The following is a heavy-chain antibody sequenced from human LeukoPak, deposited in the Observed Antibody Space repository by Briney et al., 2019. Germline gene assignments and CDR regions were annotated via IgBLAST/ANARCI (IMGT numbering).Heavy chain of an antibody. V-gene: IGHV3-21*01. CDR2: ISSSSSYI. CDR3: AMEGYSGNYPAY. J-gene: IGHJ4*02. D-gene: IGHD1-26*01. CDR1: GFTFSTYS. Sequence: GGSLRLSCAASGFTFSTYSMNWVRQAPGKGLEWVSSISSSSSYIYYADSVKGRFTISRDNAKNSLYLQMNSLRAEDTAVYYCAMEGYSGNYPAYWGQGTLVTVSS.